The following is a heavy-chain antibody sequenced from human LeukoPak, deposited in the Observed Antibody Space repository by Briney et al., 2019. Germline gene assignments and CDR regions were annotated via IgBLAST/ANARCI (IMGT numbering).Heavy chain of an antibody. CDR1: GFNLDNYA. CDR3: AREHSLVAIHDAFDI. D-gene: IGHD5-12*01. Sequence: GGSLRLSCVASGFNLDNYAMSWVRQAPGKGLEWVSAISGSGDSTYYADSVKGRFTISRDDSENTLYLQMSRLRADDAAVYHCAREHSLVAIHDAFDIWGQGTMVTVSS. J-gene: IGHJ3*02. CDR2: ISGSGDST. V-gene: IGHV3-23*01.